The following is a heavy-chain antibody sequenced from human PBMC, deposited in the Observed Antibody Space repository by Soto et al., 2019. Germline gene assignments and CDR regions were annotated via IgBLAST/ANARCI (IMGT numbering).Heavy chain of an antibody. D-gene: IGHD1-26*01. CDR3: ARDQTPTAVGWFDP. CDR1: GGSISSSGNY. V-gene: IGHV4-31*03. CDR2: IYYSGST. J-gene: IGHJ5*02. Sequence: QVQLQEAGPGLVKPSQTLSLTCTVSGGSISSSGNYWSWIRQHPGKGLEWIGYIYYSGSTYYNPSLKSRVTISVATSKNQFSLKLSSVTAADTAVDYCARDQTPTAVGWFDPWGQGTLVTVSS.